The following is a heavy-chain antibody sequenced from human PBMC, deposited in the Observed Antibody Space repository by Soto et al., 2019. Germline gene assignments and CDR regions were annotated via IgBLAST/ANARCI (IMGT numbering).Heavy chain of an antibody. CDR3: ASLTSWSQEYYYGMDV. CDR1: GFTFGDFG. D-gene: IGHD2-2*01. Sequence: QTGGSLRLSCTGSGFTFGDFGISWFRQAPGKGLEWLSFIRSKGYGGTTESAASVRGRFITSRDDSKSIAYLQMNSLKTEDTAVYYCASLTSWSQEYYYGMDVWGQGTTVTVSS. J-gene: IGHJ6*02. CDR2: IRSKGYGGTT. V-gene: IGHV3-49*03.